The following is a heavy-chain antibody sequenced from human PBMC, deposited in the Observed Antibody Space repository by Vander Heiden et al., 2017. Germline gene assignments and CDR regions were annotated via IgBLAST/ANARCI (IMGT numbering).Heavy chain of an antibody. CDR3: TRTSGYSYGGPNFNF. V-gene: IGHV3-53*01. Sequence: EMQLVESGGDLIQPGGSLRLSCAASGFTVSTNYMAWVRQAPGKGLEWVSVIYSGGSTYYADSVKGRFSISRDNSKNTLYLQMNSLRAEDTAVYYCTRTSGYSYGGPNFNFWGQGTLVTVSS. CDR2: IYSGGST. CDR1: GFTVSTNY. D-gene: IGHD5-18*01. J-gene: IGHJ4*02.